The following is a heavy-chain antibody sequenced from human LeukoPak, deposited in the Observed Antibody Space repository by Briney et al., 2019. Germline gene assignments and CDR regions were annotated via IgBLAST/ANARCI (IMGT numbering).Heavy chain of an antibody. CDR1: GASMASGGHY. J-gene: IGHJ5*02. D-gene: IGHD3-3*01. Sequence: SETLSLTCTVSGASMASGGHYWGWIRQHPEKGLEWIGYVHHSGSTHYDPSLKSRVSISIDTSRNQFSMKLSSVTAADTAVYYCARATAIYDFWSGYYRVGWFDPWGQGTLVTVSS. CDR2: VHHSGST. CDR3: ARATAIYDFWSGYYRVGWFDP. V-gene: IGHV4-31*03.